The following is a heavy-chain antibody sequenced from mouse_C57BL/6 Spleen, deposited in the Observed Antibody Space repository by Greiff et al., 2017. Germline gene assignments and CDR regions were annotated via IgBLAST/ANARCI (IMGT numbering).Heavy chain of an antibody. J-gene: IGHJ2*01. CDR1: GFTFSDYG. CDR3: ARVGSSGCLDY. D-gene: IGHD3-2*02. Sequence: EVKLVESGGGLVKPGGSLKLSCAASGFTFSDYGMHWVRQAPEKGLEWVAYISSGSSTIYYADTVKGRFTISRDNAKNTLFLQMTSLRSEDTAMYYCARVGSSGCLDYWGQGTTLTVSS. CDR2: ISSGSSTI. V-gene: IGHV5-17*01.